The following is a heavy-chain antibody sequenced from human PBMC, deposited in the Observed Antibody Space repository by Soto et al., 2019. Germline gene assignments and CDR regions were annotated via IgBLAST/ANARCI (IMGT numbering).Heavy chain of an antibody. CDR3: AKVRFYYCYDSSGPYYFDY. CDR2: ISGSGGST. Sequence: PGGSLRLSCAASGFTFSSYAMSWVRQAPGKGLEWVSAISGSGGSTYNADSVKGRFTISRDNSKDTLYLQMNSLRAEDTAVYYCAKVRFYYCYDSSGPYYFDYWGQGTLVTVSS. J-gene: IGHJ4*02. V-gene: IGHV3-23*01. CDR1: GFTFSSYA. D-gene: IGHD3-22*01.